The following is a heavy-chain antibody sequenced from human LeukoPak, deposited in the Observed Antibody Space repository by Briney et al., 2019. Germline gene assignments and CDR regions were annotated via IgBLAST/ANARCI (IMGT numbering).Heavy chain of an antibody. Sequence: SETLSLTCAVSGGSFSGYYWSWIRQPPGKGLEWVGEIKHSGSTNYNPSLKSRVTISGDTSKNHFSLTQSSVTAADTSVYYCARGEYSTVTTPTKYFDYWGQGTLVTVSS. CDR3: ARGEYSTVTTPTKYFDY. CDR1: GGSFSGYY. V-gene: IGHV4-34*01. J-gene: IGHJ4*02. CDR2: IKHSGST. D-gene: IGHD4-17*01.